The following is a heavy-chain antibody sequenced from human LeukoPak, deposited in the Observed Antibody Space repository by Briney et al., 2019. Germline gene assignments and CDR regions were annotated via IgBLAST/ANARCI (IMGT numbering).Heavy chain of an antibody. Sequence: GGSLRLSCTASGFNFGIYGMHWVRQAPGKGLEWVAVMWDDGTNEYYVESVKGRFTISRDNGKRTLYLQMNSLRAEDTAVYYCAKILVGVTPFDYWGQGTLVTVSS. CDR1: GFNFGIYG. J-gene: IGHJ4*02. D-gene: IGHD3-10*01. V-gene: IGHV3-30*02. CDR2: MWDDGTNE. CDR3: AKILVGVTPFDY.